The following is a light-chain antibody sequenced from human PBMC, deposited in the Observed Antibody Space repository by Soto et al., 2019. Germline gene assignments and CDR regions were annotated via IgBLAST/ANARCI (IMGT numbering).Light chain of an antibody. CDR3: AASDDSLNGFYV. Sequence: QSVRTQPPSASGTPGQRVTISCSGSSSNIGSNTVNWYQQLPGTAPKLLIYSNNQRPSGVPDRFSGSKSGTSASLAISGLQSEDDAEYYSAASDDSLNGFYVFGTGTKVPVL. J-gene: IGLJ1*01. V-gene: IGLV1-44*01. CDR1: SSNIGSNT. CDR2: SNN.